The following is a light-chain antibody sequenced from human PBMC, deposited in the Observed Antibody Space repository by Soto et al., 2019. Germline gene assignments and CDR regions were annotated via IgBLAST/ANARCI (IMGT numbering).Light chain of an antibody. Sequence: DIQMTQSPSTLSASVGDRVNITCRASESINNWLAWYQQKPGKAPKLLIYEASSLESGVPSRFSGSGSGTEFSLTISSLQPDDFATYYCQQSNSYFFTFGPGTKVDI. CDR2: EAS. V-gene: IGKV1-5*03. J-gene: IGKJ3*01. CDR3: QQSNSYFFT. CDR1: ESINNW.